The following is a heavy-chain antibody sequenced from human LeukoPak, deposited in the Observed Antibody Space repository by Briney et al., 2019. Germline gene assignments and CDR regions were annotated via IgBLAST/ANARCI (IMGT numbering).Heavy chain of an antibody. CDR3: AKDGDYYDPLPDAFDI. CDR1: GFTFSNYA. D-gene: IGHD3-22*01. V-gene: IGHV3-64*02. J-gene: IGHJ3*02. Sequence: GGSLRLSCVASGFTFSNYAMHWVRQAPGKGLEYVSGISSNGGNTYYADSVKGRFTISRDNSKNTLYLQMNSLRAEDTAVYYCAKDGDYYDPLPDAFDIWGQGTMVTVSS. CDR2: ISSNGGNT.